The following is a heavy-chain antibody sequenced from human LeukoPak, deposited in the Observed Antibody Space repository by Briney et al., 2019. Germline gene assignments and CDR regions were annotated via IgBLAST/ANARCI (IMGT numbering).Heavy chain of an antibody. CDR3: ARDYCGGDCYPFDY. CDR2: TNWNGGST. Sequence: PGGSLRLSCAVSGFTFNDYGVSWVRQAPGKGLEWVSGTNWNGGSTGYADSVKGRFTISRDNAKKSVYLEMNSLRDEDTALYYCARDYCGGDCYPFDYWGQGTLVTVSS. D-gene: IGHD2-21*02. V-gene: IGHV3-20*04. J-gene: IGHJ4*02. CDR1: GFTFNDYG.